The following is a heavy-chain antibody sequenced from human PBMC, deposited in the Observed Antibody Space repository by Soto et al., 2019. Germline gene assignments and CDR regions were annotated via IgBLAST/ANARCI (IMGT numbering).Heavy chain of an antibody. J-gene: IGHJ4*02. V-gene: IGHV1-69*13. Sequence: VKVSCKASGGTFSSYAISWVRQAPGQGLEWMGGIIPIFGTANYAQKFQGRVTITADESTSTAYMELSSLRSEDTAVYYCARVPRIAAAGPHDYWGQGTLVTVSS. D-gene: IGHD6-13*01. CDR1: GGTFSSYA. CDR3: ARVPRIAAAGPHDY. CDR2: IIPIFGTA.